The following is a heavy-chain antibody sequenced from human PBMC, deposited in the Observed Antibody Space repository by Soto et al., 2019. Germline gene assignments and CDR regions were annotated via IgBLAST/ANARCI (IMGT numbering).Heavy chain of an antibody. D-gene: IGHD3-10*01. V-gene: IGHV5-51*01. J-gene: IGHJ4*02. Sequence: XESLHVSWKCSGNTFSTYWSALVLQMPGKGLEWMGIIYPGDSDTKYSPAFQGQVTISADKSINTAYLQWTSLEASDTAMYYCARKFAPEFFDSWGQGTLVTVSS. CDR3: ARKFAPEFFDS. CDR1: GNTFSTYW. CDR2: IYPGDSDT.